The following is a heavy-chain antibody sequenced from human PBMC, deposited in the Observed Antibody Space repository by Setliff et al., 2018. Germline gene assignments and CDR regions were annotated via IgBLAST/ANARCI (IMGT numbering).Heavy chain of an antibody. CDR2: ISGSGGST. D-gene: IGHD4-17*01. CDR3: AKDPNGDFFGAFDT. J-gene: IGHJ5*02. Sequence: GGSLRLSCAASGFTFSSHAMSWVRQAPGKGLEWVSGISGSGGSTYYRDSVTGRFSISRDNSKNTLYLQMNSLRAEDTALYYCAKDPNGDFFGAFDTWGQGALVTVSS. V-gene: IGHV3-23*01. CDR1: GFTFSSHA.